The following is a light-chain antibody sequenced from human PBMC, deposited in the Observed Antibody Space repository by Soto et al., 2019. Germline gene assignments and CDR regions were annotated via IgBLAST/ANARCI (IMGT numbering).Light chain of an antibody. Sequence: EIVLTQSPATLSLSPGERATLSCRASQSVSSSLAWYQQKPGQAPRFLIYDASNRATGIPARFSGSGSGTDFTLTISSLEPEDFAVYYCQQRSIFDGGTKVEIK. CDR2: DAS. CDR1: QSVSSS. J-gene: IGKJ4*01. V-gene: IGKV3-11*01. CDR3: QQRSI.